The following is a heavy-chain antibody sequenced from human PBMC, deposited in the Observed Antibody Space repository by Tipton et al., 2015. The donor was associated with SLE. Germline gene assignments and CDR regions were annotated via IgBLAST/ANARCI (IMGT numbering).Heavy chain of an antibody. CDR2: IYYSGST. CDR1: GDSISNYY. CDR3: ASNSGTYYYYYYMDV. V-gene: IGHV4-59*01. Sequence: TLSLTCTVSGDSISNYYWSWIRQPPGKGLEWLGYIYYSGSTNYNPSLKSRVTMSVDTSKNQFSLKLSSVTAADTAIYYCASNSGTYYYYYYMDVWGKGTTVTVSS. J-gene: IGHJ6*03. D-gene: IGHD1-26*01.